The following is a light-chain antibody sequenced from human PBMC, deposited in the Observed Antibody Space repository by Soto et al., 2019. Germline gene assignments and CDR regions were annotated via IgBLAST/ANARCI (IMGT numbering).Light chain of an antibody. CDR3: ISVSSSIPLEV. CDR2: EVS. CDR1: SSDVGGYNY. V-gene: IGLV2-14*01. J-gene: IGLJ1*01. Sequence: QSALTQPASVSGSPGQSITISCTGTSSDVGGYNYVSWYQQHPGKAPKLIIYEVSYRPSGVSKRFSGSKSGNTASLTISGLQADDEADYYCISVSSSIPLEVFGTGTKVTVL.